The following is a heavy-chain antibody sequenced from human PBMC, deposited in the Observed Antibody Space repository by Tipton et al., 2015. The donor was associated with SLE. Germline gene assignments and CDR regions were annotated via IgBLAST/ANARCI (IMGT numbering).Heavy chain of an antibody. Sequence: SLRLSCAASGFTFDDYAMHWVRQVPGKGLEWVSGISSYSIYMYYADSVKGRFTISRDNARNTLYLEMNSLRAEDTAVYYCATHSATCLFEYWVPGSLVSVSS. CDR2: ISSYSIYM. CDR1: GFTFDDYA. J-gene: IGHJ4*02. V-gene: IGHV3-9*01. CDR3: ATHSATCLFEY.